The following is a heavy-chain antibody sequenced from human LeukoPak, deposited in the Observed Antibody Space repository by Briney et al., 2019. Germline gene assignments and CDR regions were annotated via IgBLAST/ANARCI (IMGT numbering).Heavy chain of an antibody. D-gene: IGHD2-21*02. CDR3: ARETHGGNSVRGAFDI. J-gene: IGHJ3*02. CDR2: INPSGGST. V-gene: IGHV1-46*01. Sequence: GASVKVSCKASGYTFTSYYMHWVRQAPGQGLEWMGIINPSGGSTSYAQKFQGRVTMTRDTSTSTVYMELSSLRSEDTAVYYCARETHGGNSVRGAFDIWGQGTMVTVSS. CDR1: GYTFTSYY.